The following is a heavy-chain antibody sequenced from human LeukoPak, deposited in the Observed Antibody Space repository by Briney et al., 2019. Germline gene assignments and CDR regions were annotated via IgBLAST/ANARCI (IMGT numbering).Heavy chain of an antibody. Sequence: GSLRPPCAAPGFTFSSYWRHWVPQAPGKGLVWVSRINSDGSSTSYADSVKGRFTISRDNAKNTLYLQMNSLRAEDTAVYYCARAANYGDYDYWGQGTLVTVSS. CDR3: ARAANYGDYDY. V-gene: IGHV3-74*01. CDR2: INSDGSST. D-gene: IGHD4-17*01. CDR1: GFTFSSYW. J-gene: IGHJ4*02.